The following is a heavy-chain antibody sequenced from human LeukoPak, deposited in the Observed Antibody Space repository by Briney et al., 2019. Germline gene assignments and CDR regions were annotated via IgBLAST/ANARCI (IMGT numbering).Heavy chain of an antibody. CDR3: VNTAMVDY. Sequence: APGXXLEWMGRINPNSGGTNYAQKFQGRVTMTRDTSISTAYMELSRLRSDDTAVYYCVNTAMVDYWGQGTLVTVSS. J-gene: IGHJ4*02. V-gene: IGHV1-2*06. D-gene: IGHD5-18*01. CDR2: INPNSGGT.